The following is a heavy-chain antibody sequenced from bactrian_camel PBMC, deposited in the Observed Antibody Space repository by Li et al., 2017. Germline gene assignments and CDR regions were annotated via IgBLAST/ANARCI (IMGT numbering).Heavy chain of an antibody. Sequence: VQLVESGGGLVQPGGSLRLSCAASGFTFSSCDMSWVRQAPGKGLEWVADINGGGDTTYYADSVKGRFTISRDNAKNTLYLQLNCLKTEDTAMYHCAKETRDCSGHDCSDYDYWGQGTQVTVS. V-gene: IGHV3S40*01. D-gene: IGHD2*01. CDR1: GFTFSSCD. J-gene: IGHJ4*01. CDR3: AKETRDCSGHDCSDYDY. CDR2: INGGGDTT.